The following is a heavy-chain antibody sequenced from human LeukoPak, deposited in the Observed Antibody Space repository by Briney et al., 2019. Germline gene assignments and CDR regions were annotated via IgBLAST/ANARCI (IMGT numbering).Heavy chain of an antibody. Sequence: ASVKVSCKASGYTFTGYYMHWVRQAPGQGLEWMGWINPNSGSTSYAQKFQGRVTMTRDTSTSTVYMELSSLRSEDTAVYYCARKNYYYDSSGYYSAEYFQHWGQGTLVTVSS. CDR2: INPNSGST. V-gene: IGHV1-46*01. CDR1: GYTFTGYY. J-gene: IGHJ1*01. D-gene: IGHD3-22*01. CDR3: ARKNYYYDSSGYYSAEYFQH.